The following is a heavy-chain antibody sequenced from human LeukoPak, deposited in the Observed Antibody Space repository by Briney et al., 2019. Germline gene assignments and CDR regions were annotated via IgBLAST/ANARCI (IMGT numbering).Heavy chain of an antibody. J-gene: IGHJ4*02. V-gene: IGHV3-49*04. D-gene: IGHD3-3*01. CDR3: TRDGEDDFWSGYYFDY. Sequence: PGGSLRLSCTASGFTFGDYAMSWVRQAPGKGLEWVGFIRSKADGGTTEYAASVKGRFTISRDDSKSIAYLQMNSLKTEDTAVYYCTRDGEDDFWSGYYFDYWGQGTLVTVSS. CDR1: GFTFGDYA. CDR2: IRSKADGGTT.